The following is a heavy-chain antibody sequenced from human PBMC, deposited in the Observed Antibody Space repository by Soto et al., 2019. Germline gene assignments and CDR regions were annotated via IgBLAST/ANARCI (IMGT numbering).Heavy chain of an antibody. CDR2: MNPNSGNT. CDR3: ARAGYDYDFWSGYYSRNYYYYMDV. CDR1: GYSFTSYW. Sequence: GESLKISCKGSGYSFTSYWIGWVRQMPGKGLEWMGWMNPNSGNTGYAQKFQGRVTMTRNTSISTAYMELSSLRSEDTAVYYFARAGYDYDFWSGYYSRNYYYYMDVWGKGTTVTVSS. D-gene: IGHD3-3*01. J-gene: IGHJ6*03. V-gene: IGHV1-8*02.